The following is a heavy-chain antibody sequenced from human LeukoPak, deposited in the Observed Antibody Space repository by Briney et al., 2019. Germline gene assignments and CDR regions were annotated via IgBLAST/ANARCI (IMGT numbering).Heavy chain of an antibody. J-gene: IGHJ3*02. CDR1: GFTFSSYA. Sequence: GGSLRLSCAASGFTFSSYAMSWVRQAPGKGLEWVSAISGSGGSTYYADSVKGRFTISRDNSKNTLYLQMNSLRDEDTAVYYCAKVGYYYDSSGTDYPYSVAFDIWGQGTMVTVSS. CDR3: AKVGYYYDSSGTDYPYSVAFDI. CDR2: ISGSGGST. D-gene: IGHD3-22*01. V-gene: IGHV3-23*01.